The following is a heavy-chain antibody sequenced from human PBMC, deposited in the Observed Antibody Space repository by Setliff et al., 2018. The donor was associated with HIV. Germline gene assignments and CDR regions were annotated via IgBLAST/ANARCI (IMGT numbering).Heavy chain of an antibody. D-gene: IGHD6-19*01. CDR1: GGSIRRGSYY. J-gene: IGHJ4*02. CDR2: ISSSGST. CDR3: VRDPGYSSGWSGTTFDC. Sequence: PSETLSLTCTVSGGSIRRGSYYWNWIRQPVGEGLEWIGHISSSGSTNYNPSLKNRVSLSLDTSKNQFSLKLRSVFAADTAVYYCVRDPGYSSGWSGTTFDCWGLGTLVTVSS. V-gene: IGHV4-61*09.